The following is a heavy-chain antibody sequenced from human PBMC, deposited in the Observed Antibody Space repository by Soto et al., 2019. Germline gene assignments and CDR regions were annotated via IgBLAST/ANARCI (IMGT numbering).Heavy chain of an antibody. J-gene: IGHJ4*02. CDR1: GYTLTELS. CDR2: FDPEDGET. CDR3: ATGGSWYPYYFDY. V-gene: IGHV1-24*01. Sequence: GASVKVSCKVSGYTLTELSMHWVRQAPGKGLEWMGGFDPEDGETIYAQKFQGRVTMTEDTSTDTAYTELSSLRSEDTAVYYCATGGSWYPYYFDYWGQGTLVTVSS. D-gene: IGHD6-13*01.